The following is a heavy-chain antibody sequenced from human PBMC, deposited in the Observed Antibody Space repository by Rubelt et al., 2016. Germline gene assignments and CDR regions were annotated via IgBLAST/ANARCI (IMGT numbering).Heavy chain of an antibody. CDR1: GGSFSSYY. J-gene: IGHJ4*02. D-gene: IGHD1-14*01. CDR3: ARDTTKYYFDY. CDR2: ISHSGSS. Sequence: QVQLQQWGAGLLKPSATLSLTCAVYGGSFSSYYWSWIRQPPGTGLEWIAEISHSGSSNYNPSLKSRVTISVDTAKNQFSLKRSSVTAADTAVYYCARDTTKYYFDYWGQGTLVTVSS. V-gene: IGHV4-34*01.